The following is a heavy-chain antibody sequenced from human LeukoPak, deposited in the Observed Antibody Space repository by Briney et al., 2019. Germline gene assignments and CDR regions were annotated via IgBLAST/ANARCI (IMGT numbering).Heavy chain of an antibody. D-gene: IGHD1-26*01. Sequence: PGGSLRLSCVGSGFPFSNYWMTWVRQAPGKGLEWVANIRQDESEKKYVDSVEGRFSISRDNAKNSLYLQMNSLRAEDTAVYYCAKTGFGIVGATKGGHWGQGTLVTVSS. V-gene: IGHV3-7*03. J-gene: IGHJ4*02. CDR3: AKTGFGIVGATKGGH. CDR1: GFPFSNYW. CDR2: IRQDESEK.